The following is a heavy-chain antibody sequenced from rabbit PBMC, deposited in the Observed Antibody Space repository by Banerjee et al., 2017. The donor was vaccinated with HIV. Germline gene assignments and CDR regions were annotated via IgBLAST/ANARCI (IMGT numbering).Heavy chain of an antibody. V-gene: IGHV1S45*01. J-gene: IGHJ4*01. CDR2: IDTGSSGRT. Sequence: QEQLEESGGDLVQPEGSLTLTCTASGFSFSNDMWICWVRQAPGKGLEWIACIDTGSSGRTYYASWAKGRFTISKTSSTTVTLQMTSLTAADTATYFCARDGASGYNFNLWGPGTLVTVS. CDR1: GFSFSNDMW. CDR3: ARDGASGYNFNL. D-gene: IGHD1-1*01.